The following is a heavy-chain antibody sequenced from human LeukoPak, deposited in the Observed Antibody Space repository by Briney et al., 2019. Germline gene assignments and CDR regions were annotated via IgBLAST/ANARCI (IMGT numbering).Heavy chain of an antibody. Sequence: PGGSLRLSCVASGFTVSSNYMSWVRQAPGKGLEWVANIKQDGSEKYYVDSVKGRFTISRDNAKNSLYLQMNSLRAEDTAVYYCARGAGSSSDYWGQGTLVTVSS. CDR2: IKQDGSEK. V-gene: IGHV3-7*03. CDR1: GFTVSSNY. CDR3: ARGAGSSSDY. J-gene: IGHJ4*02. D-gene: IGHD3-10*01.